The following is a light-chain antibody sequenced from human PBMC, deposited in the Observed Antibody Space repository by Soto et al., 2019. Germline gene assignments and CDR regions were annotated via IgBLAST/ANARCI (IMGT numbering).Light chain of an antibody. V-gene: IGKV1-17*01. CDR2: AAS. CDR1: QVIRDD. J-gene: IGKJ4*01. CDR3: LQYKSYPLT. Sequence: IQMTQSPSSLSAGVVYRVTSSCRASQVIRDDLGWYQQKPGKDPKRLIYAASSLQSGVPSRFSGSGSGTEFTLTISSLQPEDFATYYCLQYKSYPLTFGGGTKVDI.